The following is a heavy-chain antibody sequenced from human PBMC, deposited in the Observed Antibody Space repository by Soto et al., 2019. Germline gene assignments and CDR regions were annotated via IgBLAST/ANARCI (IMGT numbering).Heavy chain of an antibody. V-gene: IGHV5-51*01. CDR2: INPGDSDT. CDR3: ATGSSYPPGAFDI. D-gene: IGHD6-19*01. CDR1: GYSFTSYW. Sequence: GASLKISCKGSGYSFTSYWIGWVRQMPGKGLEWMGIINPGDSDTRYSPSFQGQVTISADKSISTAYLQWSSLQASDTAMYYCATGSSYPPGAFDIWGQGTMVTVSS. J-gene: IGHJ3*02.